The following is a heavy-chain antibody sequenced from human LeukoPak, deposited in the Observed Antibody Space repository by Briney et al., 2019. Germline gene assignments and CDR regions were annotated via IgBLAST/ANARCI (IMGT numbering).Heavy chain of an antibody. Sequence: ASVKVSCKTSGYTFSGYFMHWVRQAPGQGLEWMGWINPNSGGTNLAQKFQGRVTMTRDTSINTAYMELSRLRSDDTAVYYCARDHFGSNWYFDYWGQGTLVTVSS. CDR3: ARDHFGSNWYFDY. CDR2: INPNSGGT. V-gene: IGHV1-2*02. CDR1: GYTFSGYF. D-gene: IGHD6-13*01. J-gene: IGHJ4*02.